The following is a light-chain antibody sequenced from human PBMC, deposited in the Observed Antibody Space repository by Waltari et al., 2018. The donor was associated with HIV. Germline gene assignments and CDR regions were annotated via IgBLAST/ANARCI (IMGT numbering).Light chain of an antibody. V-gene: IGKV1-39*01. CDR1: QSISSY. CDR3: QKRYSTPGK. J-gene: IGKJ2*01. Sequence: YMTHSPSSLSASLGDRVTITCRASQSISSYVNWYQQKPGKAPKLLIYAASSLQSGVPSRSSGSGSGTDFTVNNSSLQPEDFAIYDGQKRYSTPGKFGQGTKLELK. CDR2: AAS.